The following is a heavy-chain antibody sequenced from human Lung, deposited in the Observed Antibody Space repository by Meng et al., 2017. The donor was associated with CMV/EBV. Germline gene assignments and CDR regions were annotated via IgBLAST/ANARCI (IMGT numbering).Heavy chain of an antibody. J-gene: IGHJ4*02. D-gene: IGHD4-23*01. Sequence: SCAASGFTVSSNYMSWVRQAPGKGLEWVAGISWNGGRIGFADSVKGRFTISRDNAKNSLSLEMNSLRVEDTAFYYCATRPDYGGRGYFDFWGRGALVTVSS. V-gene: IGHV3-9*01. CDR2: ISWNGGRI. CDR1: GFTVSSNY. CDR3: ATRPDYGGRGYFDF.